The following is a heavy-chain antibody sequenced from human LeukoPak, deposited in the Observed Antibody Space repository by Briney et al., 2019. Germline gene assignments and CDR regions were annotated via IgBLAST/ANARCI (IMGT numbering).Heavy chain of an antibody. CDR3: AVNYCGNYFDY. V-gene: IGHV3-66*02. CDR2: IYSGGST. CDR1: GFTVSSNY. D-gene: IGHD4-23*01. J-gene: IGHJ4*02. Sequence: GGSLRLSCAASGFTVSSNYMSWVRQAPGKGLEWVSVIYSGGSTYYADPVKGRSTISRDNSKNTRYRQMNSLRAEDTAVYHFAVNYCGNYFDYWGQGTLVTVSS.